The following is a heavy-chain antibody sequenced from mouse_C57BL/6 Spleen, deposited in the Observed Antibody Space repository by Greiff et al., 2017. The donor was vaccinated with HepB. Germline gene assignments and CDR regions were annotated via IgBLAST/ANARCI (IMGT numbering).Heavy chain of an antibody. D-gene: IGHD3-2*02. J-gene: IGHJ4*01. Sequence: QVQLKQPGAELVMPGASVKLSCKASGYTFTSYWMHWVKQRPGQGLEWIGEIDPSDSYTNYNQKFKGKSTLTVDKSSSTAYMQLSSLTSEDSAVYYCARSGGLRLPYYYAMDYWGQGTSVTVSS. CDR2: IDPSDSYT. CDR3: ARSGGLRLPYYYAMDY. V-gene: IGHV1-69*01. CDR1: GYTFTSYW.